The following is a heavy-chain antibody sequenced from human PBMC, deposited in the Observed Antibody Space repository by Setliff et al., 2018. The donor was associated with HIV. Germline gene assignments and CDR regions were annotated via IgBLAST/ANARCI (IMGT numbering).Heavy chain of an antibody. Sequence: SGPTLVNPTETLTLTCTLSGFSLTSTGVAVGWIRQPPGKALEWLGLLFWDDDTRYSPSLKTRISISADSSRRQVFLTMTNVDPTDAGTYFCAHHRVTIIAHWGQGAQVTVSS. CDR3: AHHRVTIIAH. CDR2: LFWDDDT. D-gene: IGHD5-18*01. J-gene: IGHJ5*02. CDR1: GFSLTSTGVA. V-gene: IGHV2-5*02.